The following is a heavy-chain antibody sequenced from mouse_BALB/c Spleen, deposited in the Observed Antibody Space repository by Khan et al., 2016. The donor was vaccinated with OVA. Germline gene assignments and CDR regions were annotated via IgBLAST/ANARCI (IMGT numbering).Heavy chain of an antibody. J-gene: IGHJ3*01. CDR2: INPSSGYT. D-gene: IGHD2-14*01. V-gene: IGHV1-4*01. CDR3: ARDGAYYRNDGWFAY. Sequence: QVQLKQSGAELARPGASVKMSCKASGYTFTSYTIHWIKQRPGQGLEWIGYINPSSGYTNYNQKFKDKTTLTADKSSTTAYMQRSSLTSDDSAVYYCARDGAYYRNDGWFAYWGQGTLVTVSA. CDR1: GYTFTSYT.